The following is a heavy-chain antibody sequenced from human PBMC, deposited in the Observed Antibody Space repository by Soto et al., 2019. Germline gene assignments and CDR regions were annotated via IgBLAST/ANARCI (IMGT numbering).Heavy chain of an antibody. V-gene: IGHV4-59*01. Sequence: SETLSLTCTVSGGSISSYYWSWIRQPPGKGLEWIGYIYYSGSTNYNPSLKSRVTISVDTSKNQFSLKLSSVTAADTAVYYCARYGTGYCSGGSCYSDAFDIWGQGTMVTVSS. CDR1: GGSISSYY. CDR2: IYYSGST. D-gene: IGHD2-15*01. CDR3: ARYGTGYCSGGSCYSDAFDI. J-gene: IGHJ3*02.